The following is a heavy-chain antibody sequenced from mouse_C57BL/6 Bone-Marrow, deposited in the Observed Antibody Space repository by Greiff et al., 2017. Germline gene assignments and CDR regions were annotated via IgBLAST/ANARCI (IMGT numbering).Heavy chain of an antibody. D-gene: IGHD1-1*01. CDR2: SDPSDSYT. CDR1: GYTFTSYW. J-gene: IGHJ2*01. CDR3: AKGRNYVGAY. Sequence: QVQLQQPGAELVRPGPSVKLSCKASGYTFTSYWMHWVKQRPGQGLEWIGVSDPSDSYTNYNQKLKCKATLTVDTSYSTAYLQINSLTSEASAVDYYAKGRNYVGAYCGQGTTLTVSS. V-gene: IGHV1-59*01.